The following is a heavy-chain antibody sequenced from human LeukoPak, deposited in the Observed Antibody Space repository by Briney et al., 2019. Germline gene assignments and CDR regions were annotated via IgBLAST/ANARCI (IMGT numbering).Heavy chain of an antibody. J-gene: IGHJ4*02. CDR1: GFTFSAYE. CDR2: IRSGGNTA. CDR3: ARGEVVPV. D-gene: IGHD2-21*01. Sequence: GGSLILSCVASGFTFSAYEMNWVRQAPGKGLEWVSYIRSGGNTAFYADSVKGRFTISRDNAKNSLYLQMESLRAEDTAVYYCARGEVVPVWGQGTLVTVSS. V-gene: IGHV3-48*03.